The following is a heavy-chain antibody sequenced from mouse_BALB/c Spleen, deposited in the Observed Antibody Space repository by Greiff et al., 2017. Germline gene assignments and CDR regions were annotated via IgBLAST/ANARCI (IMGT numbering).Heavy chain of an antibody. D-gene: IGHD3-2*01. CDR2: IYPGNSDT. Sequence: EVKLQESGTVLARPGASVKMSCKASGYTFTSYWMHWVKQRPGQGLEWIGAIYPGNSDTSYNQKFKGKAKLTAVTSTSTAYMELSSLTNEDSAVYYCTKTARATRGYFDYWGQGTTLTVSS. V-gene: IGHV1-5*01. CDR3: TKTARATRGYFDY. J-gene: IGHJ2*01. CDR1: GYTFTSYW.